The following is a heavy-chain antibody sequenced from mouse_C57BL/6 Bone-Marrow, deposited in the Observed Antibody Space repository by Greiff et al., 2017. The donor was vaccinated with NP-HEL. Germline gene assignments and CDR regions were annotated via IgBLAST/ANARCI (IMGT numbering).Heavy chain of an antibody. CDR3: ARGEDPGPYGGFDY. CDR2: INPSTGGT. V-gene: IGHV1-42*01. D-gene: IGHD1-1*02. CDR1: GYSFTGYY. J-gene: IGHJ2*01. Sequence: EVKLMESGPELVKPGASVKISCKASGYSFTGYYMNWVKQSPEKSLEWIGEINPSTGGTTYNQKFKAKATLTVDKSSSTAYMQLKSLTSEDSAVYYCARGEDPGPYGGFDYWGQGTTLTVSS.